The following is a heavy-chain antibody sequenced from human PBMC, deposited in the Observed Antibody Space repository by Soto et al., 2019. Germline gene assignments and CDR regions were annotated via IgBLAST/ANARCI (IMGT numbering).Heavy chain of an antibody. CDR1: GVTFSTSW. CDR2: ISSTTNYI. Sequence: GGSLRLSCAASGVTFSTSWMNWVRQAPGKGLEWVSSISSTTNYIYYADSMRGRFTVSRDNAKNSVYLEMNSLSAEDTAVYYCARESEDLTSNFDYWGQGTLVTVSS. CDR3: ARESEDLTSNFDY. V-gene: IGHV3-21*01. J-gene: IGHJ4*02.